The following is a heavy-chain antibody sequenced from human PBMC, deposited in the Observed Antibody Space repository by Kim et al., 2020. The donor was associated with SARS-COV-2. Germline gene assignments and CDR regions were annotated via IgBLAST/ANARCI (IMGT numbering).Heavy chain of an antibody. D-gene: IGHD6-19*01. CDR1: GFTLSNNA. Sequence: GGSLRLSCAVSGFTLSNNAMSWVRQAPGRGLEWVSTIHPRAETTYYADSVNGRFTIYRDNSNHTLYLQLNSLRADDTAVYYFAKDRGGIGWPVFDYCGKG. CDR2: IHPRAETT. V-gene: IGHV3-23*01. CDR3: AKDRGGIGWPVFDY. J-gene: IGHJ4*02.